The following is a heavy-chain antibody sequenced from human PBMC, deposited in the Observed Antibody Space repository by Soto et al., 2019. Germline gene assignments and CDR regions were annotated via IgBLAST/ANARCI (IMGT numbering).Heavy chain of an antibody. CDR1: GGSISSSSYY. CDR3: ARHNIFGVVYYGMDV. J-gene: IGHJ6*02. V-gene: IGHV4-39*01. Sequence: KPSETLSLTCTVSGGSISSSSYYWGWIRQPPGKGLEWIGSIYYSGSTYYNPSLKSRVTISVDTSKNQFSLKLSSVTAADTAVYYCARHNIFGVVYYGMDVWGQGTTVTVSS. D-gene: IGHD3-3*02. CDR2: IYYSGST.